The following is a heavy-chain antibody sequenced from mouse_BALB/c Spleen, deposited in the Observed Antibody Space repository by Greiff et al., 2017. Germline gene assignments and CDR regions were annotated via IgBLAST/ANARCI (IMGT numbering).Heavy chain of an antibody. CDR1: GFSLTSYG. J-gene: IGHJ1*01. D-gene: IGHD2-14*01. V-gene: IGHV2-2*02. Sequence: QVQLQQSGPGLVQPSQSLSITCTVSGFSLTSYGVHWVRQSPGKGLEWLGVIWSGGSTDYNAAFISRLSISKDNSKSQVFFKMNSLQANDTAIYYCARRDRYGTADVWGAGTTVTVSS. CDR2: IWSGGST. CDR3: ARRDRYGTADV.